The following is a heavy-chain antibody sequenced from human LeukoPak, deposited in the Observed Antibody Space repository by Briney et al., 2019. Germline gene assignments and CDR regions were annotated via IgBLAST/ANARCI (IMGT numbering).Heavy chain of an antibody. D-gene: IGHD1-1*01. CDR2: IGTAGGS. J-gene: IGHJ3*02. CDR1: GFTFSRHD. Sequence: PGGSLRLSCAASGFTFSRHDMHWVSQPTGKGLEWVSAIGTAGGSYYPGSVKGRFTISRENAKNSLYLQMNSLRAGDTAVYYCARAATGFDAFDIWGQGTMVTVSS. CDR3: ARAATGFDAFDI. V-gene: IGHV3-13*01.